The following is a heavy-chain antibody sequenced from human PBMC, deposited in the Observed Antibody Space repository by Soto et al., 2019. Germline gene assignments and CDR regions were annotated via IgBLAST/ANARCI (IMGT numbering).Heavy chain of an antibody. CDR3: AGEGIAAAGTGY. CDR1: GGSSSGYY. J-gene: IGHJ4*02. Sequence: SETLSLTCAVYGGSSSGYYWSWIRQPPGKGLEWIGEINHSGSTNYNPSLKSRVTISVDTSKNQFSLKLSSVTAADTAVYYCAGEGIAAAGTGYWGQGTLVTVSS. CDR2: INHSGST. V-gene: IGHV4-34*01. D-gene: IGHD6-13*01.